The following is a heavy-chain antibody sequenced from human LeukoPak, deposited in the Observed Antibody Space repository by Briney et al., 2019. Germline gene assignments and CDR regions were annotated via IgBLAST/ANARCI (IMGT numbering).Heavy chain of an antibody. CDR3: AGGHRVKYYYDSSGSPNWFDP. CDR2: INHSGST. D-gene: IGHD3-22*01. Sequence: PSETLSLTCAVYGGSFSGYYWSWIRQPPGKGLEWIGEINHSGSTNYNPSLKSRVTISVDTSKNQFSLKLSSVTAADTAVYYCAGGHRVKYYYDSSGSPNWFDPWGQGTLVTVSS. J-gene: IGHJ5*02. CDR1: GGSFSGYY. V-gene: IGHV4-34*01.